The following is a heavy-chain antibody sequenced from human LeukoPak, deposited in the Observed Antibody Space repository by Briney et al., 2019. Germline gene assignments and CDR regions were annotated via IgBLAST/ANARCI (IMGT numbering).Heavy chain of an antibody. V-gene: IGHV1-2*02. Sequence: GAPVKVSCQASGYTFTGYYMHWVRQAPGQGLEWMGWINPNSGGTNYAQKFQGRVTMTRDTSISTAYMELSRLRSDDTAVYYCARTRKRSYEADYWGQGTLVTVSS. CDR1: GYTFTGYY. D-gene: IGHD1-26*01. CDR2: INPNSGGT. CDR3: ARTRKRSYEADY. J-gene: IGHJ4*02.